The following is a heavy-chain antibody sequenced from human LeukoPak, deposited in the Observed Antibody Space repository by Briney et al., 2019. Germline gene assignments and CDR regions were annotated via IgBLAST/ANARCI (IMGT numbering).Heavy chain of an antibody. CDR3: ASKRLDY. V-gene: IGHV3-48*02. CDR2: ISSSSSTI. CDR1: GFTFSSYA. Sequence: GSLRLSCAASGFTFSSYAMSWVRQAPGKGLEWVSYISSSSSTIYYADSVKGRFTISRDNAKNSLYLQMNSLRDEDTAVYYCASKRLDYWGQGTLVTVSS. J-gene: IGHJ4*02.